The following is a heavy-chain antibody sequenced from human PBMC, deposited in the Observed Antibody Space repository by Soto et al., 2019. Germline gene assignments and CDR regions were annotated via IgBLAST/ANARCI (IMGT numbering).Heavy chain of an antibody. Sequence: EASVKVSCKAPGYTLTSYYLHWVRQAPGQGPEWMGIINPSGGITNDAQKFQDRVTMTSDTSTSTVYMELSSLRSEDTAVYYCARGISTTRYYYYYGMDVWGQGTTVTVSS. D-gene: IGHD2-2*01. CDR2: INPSGGIT. V-gene: IGHV1-46*01. J-gene: IGHJ6*02. CDR3: ARGISTTRYYYYYGMDV. CDR1: GYTLTSYY.